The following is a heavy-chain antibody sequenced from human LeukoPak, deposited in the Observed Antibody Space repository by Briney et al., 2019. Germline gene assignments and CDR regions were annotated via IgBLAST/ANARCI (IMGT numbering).Heavy chain of an antibody. CDR1: GGSISSYY. V-gene: IGHV4-4*07. CDR3: ARVRREGQRGGFDY. J-gene: IGHJ4*02. Sequence: PSETLSLTCTVSGGSISSYYWTWIRQPAGKGLEWIGRIHPSGSTKYNPSLKSRVTLSVDTSKNQFSLKLTSVTAADTAVYFCARVRREGQRGGFDYWGQGTLVTVSS. CDR2: IHPSGST. D-gene: IGHD3-16*01.